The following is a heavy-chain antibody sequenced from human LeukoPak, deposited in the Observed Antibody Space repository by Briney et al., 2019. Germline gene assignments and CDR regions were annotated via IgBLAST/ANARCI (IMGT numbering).Heavy chain of an antibody. CDR2: IRSKAYGETT. CDR3: TSAAAGRGTYFYFGMDV. Sequence: GGSLGLSCTASGFTFGDYAMSWVRQAPGKGLEWVGFIRSKAYGETTEYAASVKGRFTISRDDSKIIAYLQMNSLKTEDTAVYYCTSAAAGRGTYFYFGMDVWGQGTTVTVSS. CDR1: GFTFGDYA. V-gene: IGHV3-49*04. D-gene: IGHD6-13*01. J-gene: IGHJ6*02.